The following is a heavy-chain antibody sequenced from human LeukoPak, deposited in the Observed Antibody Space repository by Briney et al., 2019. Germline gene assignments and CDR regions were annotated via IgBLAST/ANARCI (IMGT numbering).Heavy chain of an antibody. V-gene: IGHV3-23*01. Sequence: GGSLRLSCAASGFTFSSYTMSWVSQAPGKGLEWVSAISGSGGSTYYADCVKGRFTISRDNSKNTLYLQMNSLRAEDTAVYYCAKSPGPRKFDPGGQGTLVTVSS. CDR3: AKSPGPRKFDP. CDR2: ISGSGGST. J-gene: IGHJ5*02. CDR1: GFTFSSYT.